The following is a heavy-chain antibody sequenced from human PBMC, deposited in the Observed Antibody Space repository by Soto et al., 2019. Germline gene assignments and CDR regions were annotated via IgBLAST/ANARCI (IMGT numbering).Heavy chain of an antibody. CDR1: GFPFSRYS. CDR3: SRAAFDSSGYFGY. J-gene: IGHJ4*02. V-gene: IGHV3-30-3*01. D-gene: IGHD3-22*01. CDR2: ISYDETNE. Sequence: QVQLVESGGGVVQPGRSLRLSCAASGFPFSRYSMHWLRQAPGKGLEWVAAISYDETNESYADSVKGRFTVSRDTSKDTLSLQMSSVRPEDTAVYFCSRAAFDSSGYFGYWGQGALVTVAS.